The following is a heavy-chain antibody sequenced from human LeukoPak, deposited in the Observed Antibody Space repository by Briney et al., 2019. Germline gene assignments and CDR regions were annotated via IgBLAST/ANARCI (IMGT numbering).Heavy chain of an antibody. CDR3: AKGSSRYYYFDY. CDR1: GFTFSDYY. Sequence: GGSLRLSCAASGFTFSDYYMSWIRQAPGKGLEWVSYISSSGSTIYYADSVKGRFTISRDTSKNTLYLQTNSLTAEDTAVYYCAKGSSRYYYFDYWGQGTLVTVSS. CDR2: ISSSGSTI. J-gene: IGHJ4*02. D-gene: IGHD6-13*01. V-gene: IGHV3-11*04.